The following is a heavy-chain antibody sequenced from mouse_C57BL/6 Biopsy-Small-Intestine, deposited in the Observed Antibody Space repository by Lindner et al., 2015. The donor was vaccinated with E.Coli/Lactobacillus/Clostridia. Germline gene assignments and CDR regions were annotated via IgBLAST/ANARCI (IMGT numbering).Heavy chain of an antibody. Sequence: SVKVSCKASGYTFTGHYMHWVRQAPGQGLEWMGWINPNTGTTNYVQKFQGRVTMTRDTSINTVYMDLSNLRSDDTAVYFCARPLLGNSDAFTLWGQGTMVTVSS. V-gene: IGHV1-64*01. CDR1: GYTFTGHY. CDR3: ARPLLGNSDAFTL. CDR2: INPNTGTT. J-gene: IGHJ1*01. D-gene: IGHD1-1*01.